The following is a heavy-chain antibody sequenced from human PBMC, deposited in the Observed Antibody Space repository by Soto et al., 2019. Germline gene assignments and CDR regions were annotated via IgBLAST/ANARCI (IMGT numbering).Heavy chain of an antibody. J-gene: IGHJ4*02. CDR2: MNPNSGNT. V-gene: IGHV1-8*01. D-gene: IGHD5-12*01. CDR1: GYTFTSYD. CDR3: ARFRWLEMATISTVIDY. Sequence: ASVKVSCKASGYTFTSYDINWVRQATGQGLEWMGWMNPNSGNTGYAQKFQGRVTMTRNTSISTAYMELSSLRSEDTAVYYCARFRWLEMATISTVIDYWGQGTLVTVSS.